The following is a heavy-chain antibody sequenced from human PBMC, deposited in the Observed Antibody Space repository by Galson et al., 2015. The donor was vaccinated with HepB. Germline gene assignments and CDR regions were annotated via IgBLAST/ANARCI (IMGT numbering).Heavy chain of an antibody. J-gene: IGHJ4*02. CDR3: ARGAYDILTGYYNNFDY. CDR2: INTNTGNP. Sequence: SVKVSCKASGYTFTSYAMNWVRQAPGQGLEWMGWINTNTGNPTYAQGFTGRFVFSLDTSVSTAYLQISSLKAEDTAVYYCARGAYDILTGYYNNFDYWGQGTLVTVSS. CDR1: GYTFTSYA. V-gene: IGHV7-4-1*02. D-gene: IGHD3-9*01.